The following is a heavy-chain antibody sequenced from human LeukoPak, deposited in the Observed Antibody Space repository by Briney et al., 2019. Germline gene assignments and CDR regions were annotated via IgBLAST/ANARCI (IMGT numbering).Heavy chain of an antibody. Sequence: GGSLRLSCAASGFTFSSYAMSWVRQAPGKGLEWVTFISIDGSNKYYADSVKDRFTISRDNSENTLYLRMNSLRVDDTAVYYCATASSSRPRFFDSWGQGTLVTVSS. V-gene: IGHV3-30-3*01. D-gene: IGHD3-16*02. CDR2: ISIDGSNK. J-gene: IGHJ4*02. CDR3: ATASSSRPRFFDS. CDR1: GFTFSSYA.